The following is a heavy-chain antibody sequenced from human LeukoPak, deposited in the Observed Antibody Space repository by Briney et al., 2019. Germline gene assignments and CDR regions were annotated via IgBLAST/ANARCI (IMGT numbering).Heavy chain of an antibody. D-gene: IGHD2-15*01. CDR1: GGSFSGYY. V-gene: IGHV4-34*09. CDR2: INHSGST. CDR3: ARESYCSGGRCYSIANDAFDI. Sequence: PSETLSLTCAVYGGSFSGYYWSWIRQPPGKGLEWIGEINHSGSTNYNPSLKSRVTISVDTSKNQFSLKLSSVTAADTAVYYCARESYCSGGRCYSIANDAFDIWGQGTMVTVSS. J-gene: IGHJ3*02.